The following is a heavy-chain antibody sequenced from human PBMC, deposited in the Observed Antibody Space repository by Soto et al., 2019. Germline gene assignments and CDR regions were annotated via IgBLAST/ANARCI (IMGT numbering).Heavy chain of an antibody. V-gene: IGHV1-69*06. CDR1: GGTFSSYA. CDR3: ARKDIVVVPAAIGGGENLYYYYGMDV. CDR2: IIPIFGTA. Sequence: QVQLVQSGAEVKKPGSSVKVSCKASGGTFSSYAISWVRQAPGQGLEWMGGIIPIFGTANYAQKFQGRVTITADKSTSQAYRELSSLRSEETAVYYCARKDIVVVPAAIGGGENLYYYYGMDVWGQGTTVTVSS. J-gene: IGHJ6*02. D-gene: IGHD2-2*01.